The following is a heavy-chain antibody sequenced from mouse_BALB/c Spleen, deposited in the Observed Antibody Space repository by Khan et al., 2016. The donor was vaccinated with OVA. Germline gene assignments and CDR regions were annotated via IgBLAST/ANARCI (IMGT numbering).Heavy chain of an antibody. CDR3: ARIYGSDFDY. CDR1: GYSFTGYF. V-gene: IGHV1-20*02. CDR2: INPYIGET. Sequence: VQLQQSGPELVKPGASVKISCKASGYSFTGYFMNWVIQSHGKSLEWIGRINPYIGETFYNQKFKGKATLTVDESSSTAHMELRSLASEDSAVYYCARIYGSDFDYWGQGTTLTVSS. J-gene: IGHJ2*01. D-gene: IGHD1-1*01.